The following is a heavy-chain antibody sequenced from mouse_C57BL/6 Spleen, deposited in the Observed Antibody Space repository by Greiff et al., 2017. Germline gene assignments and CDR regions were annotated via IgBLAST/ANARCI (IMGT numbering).Heavy chain of an antibody. CDR2: INYDGSST. J-gene: IGHJ2*01. V-gene: IGHV5-16*01. CDR1: GFTFSDYY. CDR3: ARGIYFDY. Sequence: DVTLVESEGGLVQPGRSLKLSCTASGFTFSDYYMAWVRQVPEKGLEWVANINYDGSSTDYLDSLKSRFIISRDNAKNILYLQMSSLKSEDTATYYCARGIYFDYWGQGTTLTVSS.